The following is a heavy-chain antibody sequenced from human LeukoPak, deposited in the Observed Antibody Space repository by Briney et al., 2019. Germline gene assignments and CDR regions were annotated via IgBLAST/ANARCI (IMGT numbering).Heavy chain of an antibody. Sequence: SETLSLTCSISGASISDYYYNWIRQPPGKGLEWIGYVYYTGITNFNPSLKSRVTMSVDTSKNQFSLKMISVTAADTAVYYCARVLLSSGYSTWGQGTLVTVSS. D-gene: IGHD3-22*01. CDR2: VYYTGIT. CDR1: GASISDYY. CDR3: ARVLLSSGYST. J-gene: IGHJ5*02. V-gene: IGHV4-59*01.